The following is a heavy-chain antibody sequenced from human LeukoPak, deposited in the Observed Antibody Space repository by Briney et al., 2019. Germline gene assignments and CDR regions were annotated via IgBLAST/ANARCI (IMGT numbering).Heavy chain of an antibody. D-gene: IGHD6-13*01. J-gene: IGHJ4*02. CDR3: ARRGAAGTVDY. Sequence: GRFTISRDNAKNSMYLQMNSLRAEDTAVYYCARRGAAGTVDYWGQGTLVTVSS. V-gene: IGHV3-11*06.